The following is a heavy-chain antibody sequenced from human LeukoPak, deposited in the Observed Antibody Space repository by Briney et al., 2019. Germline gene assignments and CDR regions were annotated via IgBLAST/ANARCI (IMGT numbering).Heavy chain of an antibody. Sequence: GGSLRLSCAASGFTFSSYGMHWVRQAPGKGLEWVAVISYDGSNKYYADSVKGRFTISRDNSKNTLYLQMNSLRAEDTAVYYCAKGAIGYALDYWGQGTLVTVSS. CDR1: GFTFSSYG. J-gene: IGHJ4*02. V-gene: IGHV3-30*18. D-gene: IGHD5-12*01. CDR3: AKGAIGYALDY. CDR2: ISYDGSNK.